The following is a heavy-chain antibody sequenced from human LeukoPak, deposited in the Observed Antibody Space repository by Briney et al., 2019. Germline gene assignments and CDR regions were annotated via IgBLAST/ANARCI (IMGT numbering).Heavy chain of an antibody. CDR1: GGSISSYY. D-gene: IGHD6-13*01. V-gene: IGHV4-59*08. J-gene: IGHJ5*02. CDR2: IYYSGST. CDR3: ARRMAAAGTRGDWFDP. Sequence: PSETLSLTCTVSGGSISSYYWSWIRQPPGKGLEWLGYIYYSGSTNYNPSLKSRVTISVDTSKNQFSLKLSSVTAADTAVYYCARRMAAAGTRGDWFDPWGQGTLVTVSS.